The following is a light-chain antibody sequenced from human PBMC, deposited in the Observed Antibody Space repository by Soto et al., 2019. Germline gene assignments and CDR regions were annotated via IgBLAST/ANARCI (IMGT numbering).Light chain of an antibody. CDR1: QRVSSTY. Sequence: EIVMTQSPGTLSLSPGERATLSCRASQRVSSTYLAWYQQKPGQAPRLLIYGASSRATGIPDRFSGSGSGTDFTLTINTLEPEDFAVYYCQHYGSSPLFTFGPGTKVDIK. J-gene: IGKJ3*01. V-gene: IGKV3-20*01. CDR2: GAS. CDR3: QHYGSSPLFT.